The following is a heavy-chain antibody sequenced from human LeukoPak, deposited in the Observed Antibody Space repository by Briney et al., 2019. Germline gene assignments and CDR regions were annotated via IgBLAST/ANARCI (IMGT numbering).Heavy chain of an antibody. V-gene: IGHV1-24*01. Sequence: GASVKVSCKVSGYTLTELSMHWVRQAPGKGLEWMGGFDPGDGETIYAQKFQGRVTMTEDTSTDTAYMELSSLRSEDTAVYYCSSGHGSYYAGLYWGQGTLVTLSS. CDR1: GYTLTELS. D-gene: IGHD1-26*01. CDR2: FDPGDGET. CDR3: SSGHGSYYAGLY. J-gene: IGHJ4*02.